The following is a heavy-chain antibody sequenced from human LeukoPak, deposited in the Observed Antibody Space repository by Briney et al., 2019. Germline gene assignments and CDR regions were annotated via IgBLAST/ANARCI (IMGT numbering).Heavy chain of an antibody. J-gene: IGHJ6*04. D-gene: IGHD3-9*01. Sequence: GGSLRLSCAASGFTFSSYGMHWVRQAPGKGLEWVAVISYDGSNKYYADSVRGRFTISRDNSKNTLYLQMNSLRAEDTAVYYCAKDPERYFDWLSDTRDYGMGVWGKGTTVTVSS. V-gene: IGHV3-30*18. CDR1: GFTFSSYG. CDR3: AKDPERYFDWLSDTRDYGMGV. CDR2: ISYDGSNK.